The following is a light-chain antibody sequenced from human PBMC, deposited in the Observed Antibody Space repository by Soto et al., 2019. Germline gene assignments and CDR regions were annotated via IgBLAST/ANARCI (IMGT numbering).Light chain of an antibody. CDR2: GNS. V-gene: IGLV1-40*01. CDR3: QSYDSSLSAGV. CDR1: SSNIGAGYD. Sequence: QSVLTQPPSVSGAPGQRVTISCTGSSSNIGAGYDVHWYQQLPGTAPKLLIYGNSNRPSGVPDRFSGSKSGTSASLAITGLQAEDEADYYCQSYDSSLSAGVFGGGTKVTVL. J-gene: IGLJ3*02.